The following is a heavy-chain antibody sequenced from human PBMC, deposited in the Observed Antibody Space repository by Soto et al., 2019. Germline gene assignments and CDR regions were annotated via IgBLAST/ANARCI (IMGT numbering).Heavy chain of an antibody. J-gene: IGHJ4*02. CDR1: GYTFTAYG. V-gene: IGHV1-18*01. Sequence: QVQLVQSGPEVTMPGASVKVSCTTSGYTFTAYGLAWLRQAPGQRPEWLGWVGTANGNTNYAEKFQGRVTMTSDRSTTTTYMELRSLRSDDTAVYYCARELNTDPTAYYSFAYWGQGTLVTVSS. CDR3: ARELNTDPTAYYSFAY. D-gene: IGHD3-9*01. CDR2: VGTANGNT.